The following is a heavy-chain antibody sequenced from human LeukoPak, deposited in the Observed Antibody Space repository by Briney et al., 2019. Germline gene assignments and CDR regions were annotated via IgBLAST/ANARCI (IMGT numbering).Heavy chain of an antibody. V-gene: IGHV3-30*02. Sequence: GGSLRLSCAASGFTFSSYSMNWVRQAPGKGLEWVAFIRYDGSNKYYADSVKGRFTISRDNSKNTLYLQMNSLRAEDTAVYYCAKGVDFDWLLYYFDYWGQGTLVTVSS. CDR1: GFTFSSYS. J-gene: IGHJ4*02. CDR2: IRYDGSNK. CDR3: AKGVDFDWLLYYFDY. D-gene: IGHD3-9*01.